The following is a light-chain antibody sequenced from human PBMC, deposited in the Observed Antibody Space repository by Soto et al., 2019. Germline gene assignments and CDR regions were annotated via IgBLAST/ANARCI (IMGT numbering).Light chain of an antibody. Sequence: VWKSPSTLSLYQGGGASLSCRASQSVGSNLAWYQQKPGQAPRLLIFGASTRATGIPARFSGSGSGTEFTLTSSIQPQDDLATYSWQHYNSQSTFGEGTKVDIK. J-gene: IGKJ4*01. CDR1: QSVGSN. CDR2: GAS. V-gene: IGKV3-15*01. CDR3: QHYNSQST.